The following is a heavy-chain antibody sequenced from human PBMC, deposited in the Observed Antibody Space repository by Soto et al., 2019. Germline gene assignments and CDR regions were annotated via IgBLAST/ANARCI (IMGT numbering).Heavy chain of an antibody. Sequence: QVQLVESGGGVVQPGRSLRLSCAASGFTFSSYGMHWVRQAPGKGLEWVAVISYDGNNKYYVDSVKGRFTISRDNFKNTLYLQMDSLRAEVTAMYYCAKDHLETTVTTPSYWGQGTLVTVSS. CDR3: AKDHLETTVTTPSY. V-gene: IGHV3-30*18. D-gene: IGHD4-17*01. CDR1: GFTFSSYG. CDR2: ISYDGNNK. J-gene: IGHJ4*02.